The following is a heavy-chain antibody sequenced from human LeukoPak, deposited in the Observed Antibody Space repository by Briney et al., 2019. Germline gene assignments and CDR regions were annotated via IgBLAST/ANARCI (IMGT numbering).Heavy chain of an antibody. CDR2: IYYSGST. V-gene: IGHV4-59*01. D-gene: IGHD5-12*01. CDR3: ARVDSSGYDTRGWFDP. Sequence: PSETLSLTCTVSGGSISSYYWSWIRQPPGKGLEWIGYIYYSGSTNYNPSLKGRVTISVDTSKNQFSLKLSSVTAADTAVYHCARVDSSGYDTRGWFDPWGQGTLVTVSS. CDR1: GGSISSYY. J-gene: IGHJ5*02.